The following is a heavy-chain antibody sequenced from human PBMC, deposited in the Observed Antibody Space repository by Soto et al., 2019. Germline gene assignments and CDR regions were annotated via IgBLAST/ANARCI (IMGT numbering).Heavy chain of an antibody. CDR1: GYTFTDYA. D-gene: IGHD5-12*01. V-gene: IGHV1-3*01. J-gene: IGHJ5*01. Sequence: QVQLVQSEAEVKEPVASVKVSCKASGYTFTDYALQWVRQAPGQSLEWMGWINAGNGNTKYSQKFLGRVTFTRDTSASTAYMEMSSLTYEDSAVFYCARARLAGNGYTCSWFDPWGQGVLVTVSS. CDR2: INAGNGNT. CDR3: ARARLAGNGYTCSWFDP.